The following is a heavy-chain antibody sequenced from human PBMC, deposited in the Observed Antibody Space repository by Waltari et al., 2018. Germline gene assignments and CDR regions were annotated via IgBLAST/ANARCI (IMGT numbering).Heavy chain of an antibody. D-gene: IGHD1-1*01. J-gene: IGHJ6*03. CDR1: GFTFSSYA. CDR3: AKSTGTANYYYYYMDV. Sequence: EVQLLESGGGLVQPGGSLRLSCAASGFTFSSYAMRWVRQSPGKGLEWVSVIYSGGSTYYADSVKGRFTISRDNSKNTLYLQMNSLRAEDTAVYYCAKSTGTANYYYYYMDVWGKGTTVTVSS. V-gene: IGHV3-23*03. CDR2: IYSGGST.